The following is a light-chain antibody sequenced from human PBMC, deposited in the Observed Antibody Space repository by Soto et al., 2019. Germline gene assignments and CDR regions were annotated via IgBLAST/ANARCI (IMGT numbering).Light chain of an antibody. J-gene: IGLJ7*01. CDR3: SSYTNINTRACV. V-gene: IGLV1-40*01. CDR1: NSNIGAGFA. CDR2: EVT. Sequence: QSVLTQPPSVSGAPGQRVTISCTGSNSNIGAGFAVHWYQQLPGTAPKLIIYEVTDRPSGVSNRFSGSKSGNTASLTISGLQAEDEAEYYCSSYTNINTRACVFGTGTQLTVL.